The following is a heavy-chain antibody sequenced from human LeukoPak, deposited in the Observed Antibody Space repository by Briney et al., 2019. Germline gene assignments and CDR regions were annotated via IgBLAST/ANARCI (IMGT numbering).Heavy chain of an antibody. CDR1: GFTFSSYW. J-gene: IGHJ4*02. CDR2: INSDGSST. Sequence: GGSLRLSCAASGFTFSSYWMHRVRQAPGKGLVWVSRINSDGSSTTYADSVKGRFTISRDNAKNTLDLKMNSLRAEDTAVYYCARAGTGYSSSWYGGTYNYFDYWGQGTLVTVSS. V-gene: IGHV3-74*01. CDR3: ARAGTGYSSSWYGGTYNYFDY. D-gene: IGHD6-13*01.